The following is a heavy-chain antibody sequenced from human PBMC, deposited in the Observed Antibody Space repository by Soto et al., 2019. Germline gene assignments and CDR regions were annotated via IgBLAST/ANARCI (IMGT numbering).Heavy chain of an antibody. V-gene: IGHV1-2*04. CDR2: INPNSGGT. CDR1: GYTFTGYY. D-gene: IGHD6-13*01. CDR3: ARGRPGYSSSWYDY. Sequence: ASVKVSCKASGYTFTGYYMHWVRQAPGQGLEWMGWINPNSGGTNYAQKFQGWVTMTRDTTISTAYMELSRLRSDDTAVYYCARGRPGYSSSWYDYWGQGTLVTVSS. J-gene: IGHJ4*02.